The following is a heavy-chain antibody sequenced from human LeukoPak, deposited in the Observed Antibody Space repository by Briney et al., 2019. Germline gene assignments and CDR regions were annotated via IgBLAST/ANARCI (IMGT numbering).Heavy chain of an antibody. J-gene: IGHJ6*03. CDR3: ARGEIVVVPAARYYYYYMDV. CDR1: GGSFSGYY. Sequence: SETLSLTCAVYGGSFSGYYWSWIRQPPGKGLEWIAEINHSGSTNYNPSLKSRVTISVDTSKNQFSLKLSSATAADTAVYYCARGEIVVVPAARYYYYYMDVWGKGTTVTVSS. D-gene: IGHD2-2*01. CDR2: INHSGST. V-gene: IGHV4-34*01.